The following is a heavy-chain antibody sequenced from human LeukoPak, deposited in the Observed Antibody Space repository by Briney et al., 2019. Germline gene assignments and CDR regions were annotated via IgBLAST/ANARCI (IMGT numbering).Heavy chain of an antibody. D-gene: IGHD1-1*01. J-gene: IGHJ4*02. CDR3: AKGNWRYFDY. Sequence: GGSLRLSCAASGFTFSTYVMSWVRQAPRKGLEWVSAISGSGGSTYYADSVKGRFTISRDNSKNTLYLQMNSLGADDTAVYYCAKGNWRYFDYWGQGTLVTVSS. CDR2: ISGSGGST. V-gene: IGHV3-23*01. CDR1: GFTFSTYV.